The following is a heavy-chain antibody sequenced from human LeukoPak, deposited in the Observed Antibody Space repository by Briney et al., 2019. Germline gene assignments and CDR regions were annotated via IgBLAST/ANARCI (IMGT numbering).Heavy chain of an antibody. Sequence: GGSLRLSCTASGFTFSNYALHWVRQAPGKGLEYASAISSNGGSTYYTSSVKGRFTISRDNSKNTLHLQMGSLRPEDMAVYYCARVSRAQGGMDVWGQGTTVTVSS. CDR3: ARVSRAQGGMDV. CDR1: GFTFSNYA. CDR2: ISSNGGST. J-gene: IGHJ6*02. V-gene: IGHV3-64*01.